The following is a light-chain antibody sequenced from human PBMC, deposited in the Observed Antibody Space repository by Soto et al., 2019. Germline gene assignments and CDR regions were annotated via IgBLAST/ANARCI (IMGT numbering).Light chain of an antibody. Sequence: QSALTQPDSVSGSPGQSITISCTGTSSDVGAYKYVSWYQQHPGQAPKLMIYEVSNRPSGVSNRFSGSKSGNTASLTISGLQAEDEADYYCSSHTSNSTVYVFGTGTKVTVL. CDR2: EVS. CDR1: SSDVGAYKY. J-gene: IGLJ1*01. CDR3: SSHTSNSTVYV. V-gene: IGLV2-14*01.